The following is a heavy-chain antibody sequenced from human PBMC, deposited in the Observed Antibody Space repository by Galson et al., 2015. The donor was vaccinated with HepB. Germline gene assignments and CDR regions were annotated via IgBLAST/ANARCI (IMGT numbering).Heavy chain of an antibody. CDR1: GDSVSANTAV. J-gene: IGHJ6*02. V-gene: IGHV6-1*01. Sequence: CAISGDSVSANTAVWNWIRQSPSRGLEWLGRTYYRSKWFKDYALSMKSRITISADTSRNQVSLQLNSVSPEDTAVYYCAYGVGVWGQGTTVTVSS. CDR2: TYYRSKWFK. CDR3: AYGVGV.